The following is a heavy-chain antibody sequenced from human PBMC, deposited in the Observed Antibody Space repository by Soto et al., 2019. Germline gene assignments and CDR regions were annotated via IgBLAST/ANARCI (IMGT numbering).Heavy chain of an antibody. CDR1: GGCISSGGYS. CDR2: IYHSGST. V-gene: IGHV4-30-2*01. Sequence: SETLALTGAVSGGCISSGGYSWSWILQPPGKGLEWIAYIYHSGSTYYNPSLKSRVTISVDRSKNHFSLKLSSVTAADTAVYYCDRLYYSDSSGYYVDYSGQGTLVTVS. D-gene: IGHD3-22*01. CDR3: DRLYYSDSSGYYVDY. J-gene: IGHJ4*02.